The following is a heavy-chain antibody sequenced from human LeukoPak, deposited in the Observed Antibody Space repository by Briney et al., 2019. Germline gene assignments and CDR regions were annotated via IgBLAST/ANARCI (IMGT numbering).Heavy chain of an antibody. CDR2: MYYRGST. J-gene: IGHJ4*02. CDR1: GGSISSSSYY. Sequence: SETLSPTCTVSGGSISSSSYYWAWIRQSPGKGLEWIVSMYYRGSTYYNPSLKSRLTLSVDTPKNQFSLKLSSVTAADTAVYYCARHGRDGYNYGPVVYYWGQGTLVTVSS. CDR3: ARHGRDGYNYGPVVYY. V-gene: IGHV4-39*01. D-gene: IGHD5-24*01.